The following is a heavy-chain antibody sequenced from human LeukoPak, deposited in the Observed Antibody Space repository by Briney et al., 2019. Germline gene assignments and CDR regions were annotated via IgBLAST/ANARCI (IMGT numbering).Heavy chain of an antibody. CDR2: IYYSGST. Sequence: SETLSLTCTVSGGSISSSSYYWGWIRQPPGKGLEWIGSIYYSGSTYYNPSLKSRVTISVDTSKNQFSLKLSSVTAADTAVYYCMRPRTSGWSLNAFDIWGQGTMVTVSS. CDR1: GGSISSSSYY. V-gene: IGHV4-39*01. D-gene: IGHD6-19*01. CDR3: MRPRTSGWSLNAFDI. J-gene: IGHJ3*02.